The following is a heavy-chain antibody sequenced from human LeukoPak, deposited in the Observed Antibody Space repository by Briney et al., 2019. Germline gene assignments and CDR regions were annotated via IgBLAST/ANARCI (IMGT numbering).Heavy chain of an antibody. D-gene: IGHD3-10*01. V-gene: IGHV4-30-4*01. CDR1: GGSISSGDYY. CDR2: IYYSGST. CDR3: ASAMVRGKPFDY. Sequence: SQTLSLTCTVSGGSISSGDYYWSWIRQPPGKGLEWIGYIYYSGSTYYNPSLKSRVTISVDTSKNQFSLKLSSVTAADTAVYYCASAMVRGKPFDYWGQGTLVTVSS. J-gene: IGHJ4*02.